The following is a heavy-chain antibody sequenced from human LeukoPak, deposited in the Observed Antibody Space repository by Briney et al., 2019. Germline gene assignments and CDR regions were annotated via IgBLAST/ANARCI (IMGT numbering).Heavy chain of an antibody. CDR2: ISAYNGNT. CDR1: GYTFTSYG. Sequence: ASVKVSCKASGYTFTSYGISWVRQAPGQGLEWMGWISAYNGNTNYAQKLQGRVTMTTATSTSTAYMELRSLRSDDTAVYYCARDSMVRGAIAVGVDYWGQGTLVTVSS. V-gene: IGHV1-18*01. CDR3: ARDSMVRGAIAVGVDY. D-gene: IGHD3-10*01. J-gene: IGHJ4*02.